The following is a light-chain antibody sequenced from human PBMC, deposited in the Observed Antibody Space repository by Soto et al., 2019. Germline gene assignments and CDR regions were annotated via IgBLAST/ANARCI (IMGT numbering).Light chain of an antibody. CDR3: QSYDSSLSVV. J-gene: IGLJ2*01. CDR1: SNDVGHSSF. CDR2: EVS. Sequence: QSALTQPPSASGSPGQSVTISCTGNSNDVGHSSFISWYQQHPGKGPKLIIYEVSKRPSGVPDRFSGSKSGNTASLSVSGLQAEDEADYYCQSYDSSLSVVFGGGTKLTVL. V-gene: IGLV2-8*01.